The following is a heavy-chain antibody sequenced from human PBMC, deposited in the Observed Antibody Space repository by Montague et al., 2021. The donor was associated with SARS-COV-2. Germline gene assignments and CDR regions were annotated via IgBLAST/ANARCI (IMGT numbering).Heavy chain of an antibody. CDR1: GTSITSYY. CDR3: ARGCLSYFGAGSHCYGMDV. Sequence: SETLSLTCSVSGTSITSYYWNWIRQPPGKGLEWIGYISDSGSTNXSPSLKSRVTMSVDTSKNQMSLKLPSVTAADTAVYYCARGCLSYFGAGSHCYGMDVWGQGTTVTVSS. CDR2: ISDSGST. V-gene: IGHV4-59*01. J-gene: IGHJ6*02. D-gene: IGHD3-10*01.